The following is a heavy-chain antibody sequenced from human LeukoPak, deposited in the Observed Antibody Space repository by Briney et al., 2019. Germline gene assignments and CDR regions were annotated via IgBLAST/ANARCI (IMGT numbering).Heavy chain of an antibody. V-gene: IGHV4-61*02. CDR2: IYTSGST. D-gene: IGHD3-10*01. CDR1: GGSISSGSYY. Sequence: SETLSLTCTVSGGSISSGSYYWSWIRQPAGKGLEWIGRIYTSGSTNYNPSLKSRVTVSVDTSKNQFSLKLSSVTAADTAVYYCARPLLWFGESFDYWGQGTLVTVSP. J-gene: IGHJ4*02. CDR3: ARPLLWFGESFDY.